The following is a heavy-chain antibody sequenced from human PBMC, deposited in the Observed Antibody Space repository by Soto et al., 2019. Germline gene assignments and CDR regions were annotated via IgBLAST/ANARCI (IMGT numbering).Heavy chain of an antibody. Sequence: ASVKVSCKASGYTFTSYGISWVRQATGQGLEWMGWISAYNGNTNYAQKLQGRVTMTTDTSTSTAYMELRSLRSDDTALYYCARDRVYDSSGYSDYWGQGTLVTVSS. D-gene: IGHD3-22*01. J-gene: IGHJ4*02. V-gene: IGHV1-18*01. CDR2: ISAYNGNT. CDR1: GYTFTSYG. CDR3: ARDRVYDSSGYSDY.